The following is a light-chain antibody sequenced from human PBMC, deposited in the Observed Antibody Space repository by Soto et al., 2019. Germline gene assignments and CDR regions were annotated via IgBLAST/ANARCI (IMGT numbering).Light chain of an antibody. Sequence: QSALTQPRSVSGSPGQSVTISCTGTSSDVGGSNHVSWYQHHPGKAPKVMIYDVSKRPSGVPDRFSGSKSGNTASLTISGLQAEDEADYYWCSFAGIYTFVFGTGTKLTVL. CDR3: CSFAGIYTFV. J-gene: IGLJ1*01. V-gene: IGLV2-11*01. CDR1: SSDVGGSNH. CDR2: DVS.